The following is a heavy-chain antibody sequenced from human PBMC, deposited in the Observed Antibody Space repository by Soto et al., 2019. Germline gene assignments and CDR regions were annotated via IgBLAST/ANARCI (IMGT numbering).Heavy chain of an antibody. D-gene: IGHD6-13*01. CDR2: ISSSSSYI. CDR1: GFTFSSYS. V-gene: IGHV3-21*01. Sequence: GGSLRLSCAASGFTFSSYSMNWVRRAPGKGLEWVSSISSSSSYIYYAYSLKGRFTISRDNAKNSLYLQMNSLRAEDTAVYYCASHPYSSSWYSWGQGTLVTVSS. CDR3: ASHPYSSSWYS. J-gene: IGHJ4*02.